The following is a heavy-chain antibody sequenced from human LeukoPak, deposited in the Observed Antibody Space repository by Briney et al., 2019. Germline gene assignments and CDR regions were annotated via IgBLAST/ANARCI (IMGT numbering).Heavy chain of an antibody. Sequence: SETLSLTCTVSGGSISSGSYYWSWIRQPAGKGLEWIGRIYTSGSTNYNPSLKSRVTISVDTSKNQFSLKLSSVTAADTAVYYCARGTPRVVVAATYGMDVWGRGTMVTISS. J-gene: IGHJ6*02. CDR3: ARGTPRVVVAATYGMDV. CDR1: GGSISSGSYY. V-gene: IGHV4-61*02. D-gene: IGHD2-15*01. CDR2: IYTSGST.